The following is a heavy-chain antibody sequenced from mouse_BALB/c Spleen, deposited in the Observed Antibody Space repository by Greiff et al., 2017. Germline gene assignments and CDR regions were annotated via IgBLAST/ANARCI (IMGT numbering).Heavy chain of an antibody. CDR3: ASRGYGNYVWFAY. D-gene: IGHD2-10*02. Sequence: DVKLQESGPDLVKPSQSLSLTCTVTGYSITSGYSWHWIRQFPGNQLEWMGYIHYSGSTNYNPSLKSRISITRNTSKNQFFLQLNSVTTEDTATYYCASRGYGNYVWFAYWGQGTLVTVSA. J-gene: IGHJ3*01. CDR1: GYSITSGYS. CDR2: IHYSGST. V-gene: IGHV3-1*02.